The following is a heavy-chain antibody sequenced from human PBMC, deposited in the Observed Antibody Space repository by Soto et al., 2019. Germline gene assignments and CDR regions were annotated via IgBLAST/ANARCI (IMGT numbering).Heavy chain of an antibody. J-gene: IGHJ5*02. CDR1: GFSLSTSGVG. CDR3: AHRLRVRGYSGDDYGIFDP. V-gene: IGHV2-5*02. D-gene: IGHD5-12*01. Sequence: QITLKESGPTLVKPTQTLTLTCTFSGFSLSTSGVGVGWIRQPPGKALEWLALIYCDDDKRYSPSLKSRLTIPNDNAKNQVVPTITNIDSVATATSYGAHRLRVRGYSGDDYGIFDPWDQGTLVTVSS. CDR2: IYCDDDK.